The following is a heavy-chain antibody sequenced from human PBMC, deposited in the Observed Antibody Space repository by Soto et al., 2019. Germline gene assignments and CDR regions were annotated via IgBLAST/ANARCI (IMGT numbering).Heavy chain of an antibody. CDR2: ISSSSTYT. CDR3: ARDPRGYSGYDC. Sequence: GGSLRLSCAASGFTFSDYFMTWIRQAPGKGLEWVSYISSSSTYTNYADSVKGRFTISRDNAKNSLYLQMNSLRADDTAVYYCARDPRGYSGYDCWGQGTLVTVSS. D-gene: IGHD5-12*01. CDR1: GFTFSDYF. V-gene: IGHV3-11*06. J-gene: IGHJ4*02.